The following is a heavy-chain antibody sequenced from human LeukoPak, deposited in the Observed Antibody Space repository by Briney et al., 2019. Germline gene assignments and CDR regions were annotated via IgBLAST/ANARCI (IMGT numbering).Heavy chain of an antibody. V-gene: IGHV3-9*01. J-gene: IGHJ4*02. D-gene: IGHD3-3*01. CDR1: GFTFDDYA. CDR2: ISWNSGSI. CDR3: ARGVGIIHYFDY. Sequence: GGSLRLSCAASGFTFDDYAMHWVRQAPGKGLEWVSGISWNSGSIGYADSVKGRFTISRDNAKNSLYLQMNSLRAEDTAVYYCARGVGIIHYFDYWGQGTLVTVSS.